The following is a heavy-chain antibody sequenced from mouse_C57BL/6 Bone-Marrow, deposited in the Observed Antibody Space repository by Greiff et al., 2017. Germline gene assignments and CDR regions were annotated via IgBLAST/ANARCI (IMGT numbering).Heavy chain of an antibody. D-gene: IGHD1-2*01. CDR2: IDPENGDT. CDR3: TTPPTTAFDY. Sequence: VQLQQSGAELVRPGASVKLSCTASGFNIKDDYMHWVKQRPEQGLEWIGWIDPENGDTEYASKFQGKATITAATSSNTAYLQLSSLTSEDTAVYYCTTPPTTAFDYWGQGTTLTVSS. V-gene: IGHV14-4*01. J-gene: IGHJ2*01. CDR1: GFNIKDDY.